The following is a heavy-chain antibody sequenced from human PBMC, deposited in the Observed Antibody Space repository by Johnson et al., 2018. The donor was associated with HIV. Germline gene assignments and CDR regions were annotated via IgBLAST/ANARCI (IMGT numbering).Heavy chain of an antibody. CDR2: ISYDGSNK. D-gene: IGHD7-27*01. CDR3: ARSNWAHFDAFDI. Sequence: QMLLVESGGGVVQPGRSLRLSCAASGFTFSSYAMHWVRQAPGKGLEWVAVISYDGSNKYYADSVTGRFTISRDNSKNTLYLQMNSLRAEDTAVYYCARSNWAHFDAFDIWGQGTMVTVSS. V-gene: IGHV3-30*04. J-gene: IGHJ3*02. CDR1: GFTFSSYA.